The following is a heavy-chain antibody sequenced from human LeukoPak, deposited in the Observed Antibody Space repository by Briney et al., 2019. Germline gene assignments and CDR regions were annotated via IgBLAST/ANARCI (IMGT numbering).Heavy chain of an antibody. CDR1: GYSFTSYW. CDR2: IYPGDSDT. Sequence: KVSCKASGYSFTSYWIAWVRQMPGKGLEWMGIIYPGDSDTTYSPSFQGQVTISVDKSTSTAYLQWSSLKASDTAMYYCARRGYSYSHDYWGQGTLVTVSS. CDR3: ARRGYSYSHDY. V-gene: IGHV5-51*01. J-gene: IGHJ4*02. D-gene: IGHD5-18*01.